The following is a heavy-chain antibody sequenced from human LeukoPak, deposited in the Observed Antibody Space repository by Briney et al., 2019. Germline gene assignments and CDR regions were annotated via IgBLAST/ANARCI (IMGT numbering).Heavy chain of an antibody. Sequence: SETLSLTCAVYGGSFSGYYWSWIRQPPGKGLEWIGEINHSGSTNYNPSLKSRVTISVDTSKNQFSLKLSSVTAADTAVYYCAKIHFGDFDCWGQGTLVTVSS. CDR1: GGSFSGYY. J-gene: IGHJ4*02. V-gene: IGHV4-34*01. CDR2: INHSGST. D-gene: IGHD3-16*01. CDR3: AKIHFGDFDC.